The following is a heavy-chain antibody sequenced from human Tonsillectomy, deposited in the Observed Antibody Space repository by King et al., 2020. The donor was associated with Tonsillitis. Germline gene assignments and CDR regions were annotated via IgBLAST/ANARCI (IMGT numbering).Heavy chain of an antibody. D-gene: IGHD3-9*01. V-gene: IGHV2-70*13. Sequence: VTLKESGPALVKPTQTLTLTCTFSGFSLSTSGMCVNWIRQPPGKALEWLALIGWDDDKYYNTSLKTRLTISKDTSKNQVVLTMTNMDPVDTATYYCARMRACYSLMTGYSPGWYFDLWGRGTLVTVSS. CDR1: GFSLSTSGMC. CDR2: IGWDDDK. CDR3: ARMRACYSLMTGYSPGWYFDL. J-gene: IGHJ2*01.